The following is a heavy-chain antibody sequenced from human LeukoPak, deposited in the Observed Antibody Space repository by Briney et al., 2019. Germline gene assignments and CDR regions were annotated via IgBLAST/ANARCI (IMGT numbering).Heavy chain of an antibody. J-gene: IGHJ4*02. V-gene: IGHV2-5*02. Sequence: SGPTLVKPTQTLTLTCTFSGFSFSTSGVGVGWIRQPPGKALEWLAVIYWDEDKRYRPSLKSRLTITKDTSKNQVVLTMTNMDPVDTATYYCARSPYYDILTGSRGTFDYWGRGIQVTVSS. CDR2: IYWDEDK. CDR3: ARSPYYDILTGSRGTFDY. D-gene: IGHD3-9*01. CDR1: GFSFSTSGVG.